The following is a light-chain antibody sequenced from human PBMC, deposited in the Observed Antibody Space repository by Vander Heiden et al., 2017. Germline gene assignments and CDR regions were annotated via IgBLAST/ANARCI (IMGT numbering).Light chain of an antibody. Sequence: QTVVTQAPSFSVSPGGTVTLTCGLSSGSVSTSYYPSWYQQTPGQAPRTLIYSTNIRSSGVPDRFSGSILGNKAALTITGAQADDESDYYCVLYMGGGIWVFGGGTKLTVL. CDR2: STN. CDR1: SGSVSTSYY. J-gene: IGLJ3*02. V-gene: IGLV8-61*01. CDR3: VLYMGGGIWV.